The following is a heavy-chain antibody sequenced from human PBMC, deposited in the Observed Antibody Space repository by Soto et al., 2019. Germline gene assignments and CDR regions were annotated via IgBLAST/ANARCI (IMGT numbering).Heavy chain of an antibody. J-gene: IGHJ3*02. D-gene: IGHD1-1*01. CDR3: AREFWGTRTTSLSAFDI. V-gene: IGHV3-33*01. CDR2: IWYDGSNK. CDR1: GFTFSSYG. Sequence: PGGSLRLSCAASGFTFSSYGMHWVRQAPGKGLEWVAVIWYDGSNKYYADSVKGRFTISRDNSKNTLYLQMNSLRAEDTAVYYCAREFWGTRTTSLSAFDIWGQGTMVTVSS.